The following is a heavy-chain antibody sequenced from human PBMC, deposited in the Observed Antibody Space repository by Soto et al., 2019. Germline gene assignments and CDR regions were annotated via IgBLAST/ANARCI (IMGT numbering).Heavy chain of an antibody. CDR1: GFTFSSYS. CDR2: ISSTSNTI. CDR3: ARDRGCSGGICYREFGY. J-gene: IGHJ4*02. D-gene: IGHD2-15*01. Sequence: EVQLVESGGGLVQPGGSLRLSCAASGFTFSSYSMSWVRQAPGKGLDWVSYISSTSNTIYYADSVKGRFTISRDNAKNSLYLHMNSLSAEDTAVYYCARDRGCSGGICYREFGYWGQGTMVTVSS. V-gene: IGHV3-48*01.